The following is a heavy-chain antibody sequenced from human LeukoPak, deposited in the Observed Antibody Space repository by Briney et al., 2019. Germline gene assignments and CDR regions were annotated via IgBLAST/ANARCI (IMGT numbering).Heavy chain of an antibody. CDR1: GYTFTVYY. Sequence: ASVKVSCKASGYTFTVYYLHWVRQAPGQGPEWMGWINPNSGGSNSAQKFQGRVTMTRDTSINTAYMELSRLTSDDTAVYYCARVRRITRTPGDYYYMDVWGKGTTATVSS. D-gene: IGHD1-7*01. CDR3: ARVRRITRTPGDYYYMDV. J-gene: IGHJ6*03. CDR2: INPNSGGS. V-gene: IGHV1-2*02.